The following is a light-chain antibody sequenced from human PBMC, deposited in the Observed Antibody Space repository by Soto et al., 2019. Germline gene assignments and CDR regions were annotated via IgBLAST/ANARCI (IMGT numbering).Light chain of an antibody. V-gene: IGKV3-20*01. Sequence: EIVLTQSPATLSLSPGDTGTLSCRASQSVISNSLGWYQQQPGQFPRLLIYGASNRATGNPDRFSGSGSGTDFTLTISRLESDDYAVYFCQQYCTSPCTFGQGTKVDIK. CDR2: GAS. J-gene: IGKJ1*01. CDR1: QSVISNS. CDR3: QQYCTSPCT.